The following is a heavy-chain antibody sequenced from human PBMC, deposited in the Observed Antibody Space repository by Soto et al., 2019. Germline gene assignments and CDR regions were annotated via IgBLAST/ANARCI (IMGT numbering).Heavy chain of an antibody. CDR3: VCHFFLGKVTSYYYYYYMDV. CDR1: GGSISSSSYY. V-gene: IGHV4-39*01. Sequence: SETLSLTCTVSGGSISSSSYYWGWIRQPPGKGLEWIGSIYYSGSTYYNPSLKSRVTISVDTSKNQFSLKLSSVTAADTAVYLCVCHFFLGKVTSYYYYYYMDVWGKGTTVTVSS. J-gene: IGHJ6*03. CDR2: IYYSGST. D-gene: IGHD3-3*01.